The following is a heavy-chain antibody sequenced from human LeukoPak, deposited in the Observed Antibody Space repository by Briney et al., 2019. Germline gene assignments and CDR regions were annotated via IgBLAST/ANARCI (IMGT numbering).Heavy chain of an antibody. CDR1: GGSISSYY. Sequence: PSETLPLTCTVSGGSISSYYWSWIRQPPGKGLEWIGYIYYSGSTNYNPSLKSRVTISVDTSKNQFSLKLSSVTAADTAVYYCARVEGSVAGKYNWFDPWGQGTLVTVSS. CDR3: ARVEGSVAGKYNWFDP. D-gene: IGHD6-19*01. CDR2: IYYSGST. V-gene: IGHV4-59*01. J-gene: IGHJ5*02.